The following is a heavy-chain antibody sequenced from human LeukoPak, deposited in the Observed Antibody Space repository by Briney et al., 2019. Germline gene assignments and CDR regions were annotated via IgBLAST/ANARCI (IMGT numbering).Heavy chain of an antibody. CDR2: IGWNSGSI. V-gene: IGHV3-9*01. J-gene: IGHJ4*02. CDR1: GFTFDDYA. CDR3: AKGQQLAGGGFDY. D-gene: IGHD6-13*01. Sequence: GGSLRLSCAASGFTFDDYAMHWVRQAPGKGLEWVSGIGWNSGSIGYADSVKGRFTISRDNAKNSLYLQMNSLRAEDTALYYCAKGQQLAGGGFDYWGQGTLVTVSS.